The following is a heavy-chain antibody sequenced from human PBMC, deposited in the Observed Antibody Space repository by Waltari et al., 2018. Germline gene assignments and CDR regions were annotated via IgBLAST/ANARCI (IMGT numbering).Heavy chain of an antibody. Sequence: QVQLQESGPGLVKPSETLSLTCTISDDSFSDYYWCWIRQPPGKGLEWLGYIHYSGSTDSSPSFKSRVTMSIDTSKIQFSLNLSSVSAADTAVYYCARDAATGYFDSWGQGTLVTVSS. J-gene: IGHJ4*02. CDR1: DDSFSDYY. D-gene: IGHD1-1*01. V-gene: IGHV4-59*01. CDR3: ARDAATGYFDS. CDR2: IHYSGST.